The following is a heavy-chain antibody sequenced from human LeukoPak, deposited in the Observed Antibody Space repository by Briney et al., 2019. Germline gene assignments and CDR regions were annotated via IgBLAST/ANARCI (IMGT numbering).Heavy chain of an antibody. J-gene: IGHJ6*03. D-gene: IGHD1-26*01. Sequence: ASVKVSCKASGYTFTSYGISWVRQAPGQGLEWMGWISAYNGNTNYAQKLQGRVTMTTDTSTSTAYMELRSLRSDDTAVYYCARDREVGATTFSDGSYYYYYMDVWGKGTTVTVSS. CDR3: ARDREVGATTFSDGSYYYYYMDV. V-gene: IGHV1-18*01. CDR1: GYTFTSYG. CDR2: ISAYNGNT.